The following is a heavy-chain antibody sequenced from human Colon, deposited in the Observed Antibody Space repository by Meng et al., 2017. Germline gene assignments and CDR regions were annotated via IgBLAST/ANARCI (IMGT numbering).Heavy chain of an antibody. CDR2: IHSSGNT. Sequence: QGQLQESGPGLVKPSQTLSLTATISNGSINSADYYWNWIRQPPGKGPEWLGYIHSSGNTYYTPSLKSRLAMSLDTSKNQFSLRLTSVTAADTAVYYCARNPVIPDARTFDFWGQGALVTVSS. J-gene: IGHJ4*02. CDR1: NGSINSADYY. V-gene: IGHV4-30-4*01. CDR3: ARNPVIPDARTFDF. D-gene: IGHD2-2*01.